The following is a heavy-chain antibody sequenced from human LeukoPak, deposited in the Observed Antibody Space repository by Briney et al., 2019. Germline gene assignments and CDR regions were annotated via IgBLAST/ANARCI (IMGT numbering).Heavy chain of an antibody. CDR3: ARERGVVVVPAAPDAFDI. D-gene: IGHD2-2*01. CDR2: IYTSGST. J-gene: IGHJ3*02. V-gene: IGHV4-4*07. Sequence: PSETLSLTCTVSGGSISSYYWRWIRQPAGKGLEWIGRIYTSGSTNYNPSLKSRVTMSVDTSKNQFSLKLSSVTAADTAVYYCARERGVVVVPAAPDAFDIWGQGTMVTVSS. CDR1: GGSISSYY.